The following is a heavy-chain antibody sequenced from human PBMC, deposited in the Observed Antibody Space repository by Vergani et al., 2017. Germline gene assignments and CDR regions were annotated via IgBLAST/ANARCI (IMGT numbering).Heavy chain of an antibody. J-gene: IGHJ4*02. V-gene: IGHV1-69*12. Sequence: QVQLVQSGSEVRKPGASVKVSCKASGGTFSSYAISWVRQAPGQGLEWMGGIIPIFGTANYAQKFQGRVTITADESTSTAYMELSSLRSEDTAVYYCARDLDYYDSSGYPGYWGQGTLVTVSS. CDR3: ARDLDYYDSSGYPGY. CDR2: IIPIFGTA. CDR1: GGTFSSYA. D-gene: IGHD3-22*01.